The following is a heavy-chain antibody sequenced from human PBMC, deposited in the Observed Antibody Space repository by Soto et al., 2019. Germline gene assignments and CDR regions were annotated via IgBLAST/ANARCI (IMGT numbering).Heavy chain of an antibody. J-gene: IGHJ6*02. CDR2: INPYSGGT. V-gene: IGHV1-2*04. CDR1: GYTFTGYY. CDR3: ARDLGFWSGSQYYYGMDV. D-gene: IGHD3-3*01. Sequence: QVQLVQSGAEVKKPGASVKVSCKASGYTFTGYYMHWVRQAPGQGLEWMGWINPYSGGTNSAQKFQAWVTMTRNTSISTAYMELSSLRSDDTAVYYCARDLGFWSGSQYYYGMDVWGQGTTVTVSS.